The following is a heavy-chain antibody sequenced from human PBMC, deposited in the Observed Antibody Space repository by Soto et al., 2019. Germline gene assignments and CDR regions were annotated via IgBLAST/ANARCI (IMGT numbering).Heavy chain of an antibody. D-gene: IGHD6-13*01. CDR1: GFTFSSYA. Sequence: EVQLLESGGGLVQPGGSLRLSCAASGFTFSSYAMSWVRQAPGKGLEWVSAISGSGGSTYYADSVKGRFTISKDNSKNPLYLQMNSLRAEDTAVYYCATTAGTYYYSGMDVWGQGTTVTVSS. CDR3: ATTAGTYYYSGMDV. J-gene: IGHJ6*02. V-gene: IGHV3-23*01. CDR2: ISGSGGST.